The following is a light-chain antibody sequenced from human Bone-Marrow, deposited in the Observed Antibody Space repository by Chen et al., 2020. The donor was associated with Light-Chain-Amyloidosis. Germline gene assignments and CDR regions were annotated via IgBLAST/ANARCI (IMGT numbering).Light chain of an antibody. CDR3: SSYAGSTIFFV. V-gene: IGLV2-23*02. Sequence: QSALTQPASVSGSPGQSITISCTGTSSDVGNYNLVSWYQHHPGKAPTLMISEVNNRPSGVSNRFSGSKSGNTASLTISGLQAEDEADYYCSSYAGSTIFFVFGPGTKVTVL. J-gene: IGLJ1*01. CDR2: EVN. CDR1: SSDVGNYNL.